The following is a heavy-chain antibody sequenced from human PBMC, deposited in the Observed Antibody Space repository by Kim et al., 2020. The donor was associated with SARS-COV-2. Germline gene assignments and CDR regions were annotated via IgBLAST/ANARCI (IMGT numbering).Heavy chain of an antibody. D-gene: IGHD6-6*01. Sequence: ASVKVSCKASGYTFTGYYMHWVRQAPGQGLEWMGWINPNSGGTNYAQKFQGRVTMTRDTSISTAYMELSRLRSDDTAVYYCARVPNSSSPRLALRYWGQGTLVTVSS. CDR3: ARVPNSSSPRLALRY. J-gene: IGHJ4*02. CDR2: INPNSGGT. V-gene: IGHV1-2*02. CDR1: GYTFTGYY.